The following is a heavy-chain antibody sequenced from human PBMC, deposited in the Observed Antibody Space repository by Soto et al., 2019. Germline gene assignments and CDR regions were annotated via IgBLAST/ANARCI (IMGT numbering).Heavy chain of an antibody. CDR3: AGDQWLSNGYNGPFGY. Sequence: PGGSLRLSWLASGFTFSNYEMNWVRQAPEKGLEWVSYISGSGGTIYYADSVKGRFTISRDNAKNSVFLQMNSLRAEDTAVYYCAGDQWLSNGYNGPFGYCGRGSLVAVSS. D-gene: IGHD3-22*01. CDR1: GFTFSNYE. V-gene: IGHV3-48*03. J-gene: IGHJ4*02. CDR2: ISGSGGTI.